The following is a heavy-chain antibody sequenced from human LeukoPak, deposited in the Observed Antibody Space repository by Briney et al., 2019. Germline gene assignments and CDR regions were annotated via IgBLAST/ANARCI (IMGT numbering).Heavy chain of an antibody. J-gene: IGHJ4*02. D-gene: IGHD3-22*01. CDR3: AKYYYDSSGYLIDY. CDR2: ISGSGGST. CDR1: GFTVSSHY. Sequence: GGSLRLSCAASGFTVSSHYMSWVRQAPGKGLEWVSAISGSGGSTYYADSVKGRFTISRDNSKNTLYLQMNSLRAEDTAVYYCAKYYYDSSGYLIDYWGQGTLVTVSS. V-gene: IGHV3-23*01.